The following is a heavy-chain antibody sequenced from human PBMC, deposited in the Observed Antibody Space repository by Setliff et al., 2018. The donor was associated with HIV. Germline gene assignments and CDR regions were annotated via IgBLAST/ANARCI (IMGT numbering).Heavy chain of an antibody. CDR1: GDSISSYY. V-gene: IGHV4-59*12. Sequence: PSETLSLTCTVSGDSISSYYWSWIRQPAGKELEWIGYIYSTGDSNYNPSLKSRVTMAVDTSKNQFSLKLTSVTAADTAVYYCARYRRLPYYLDYWGQGTLVTVSS. CDR2: IYSTGDS. J-gene: IGHJ4*02. CDR3: ARYRRLPYYLDY. D-gene: IGHD3-16*02.